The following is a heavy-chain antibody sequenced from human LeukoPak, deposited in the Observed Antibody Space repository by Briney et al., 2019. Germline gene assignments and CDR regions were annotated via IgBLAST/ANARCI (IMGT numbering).Heavy chain of an antibody. CDR2: IYYSGST. CDR3: ARGRGYSYGYYHAFDI. CDR1: GYSISSGYY. Sequence: TSETLSLTCAVSGYSISSGYYWGWIRQPPGKGLEWIGSIYYSGSTYYNPSLKSRVTISVDTSKNQFSLNLRSVTAADTAVYYCARGRGYSYGYYHAFDIWGQGTMVTVSS. D-gene: IGHD5-18*01. V-gene: IGHV4-38-2*01. J-gene: IGHJ3*02.